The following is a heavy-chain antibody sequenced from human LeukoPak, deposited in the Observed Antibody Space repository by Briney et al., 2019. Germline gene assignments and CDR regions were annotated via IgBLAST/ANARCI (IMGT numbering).Heavy chain of an antibody. CDR1: GGSISSYY. Sequence: SETLSLTCTVSGGSISSYYWSWLRQPAGKGLEGIGRFYSSVSTNYNPSLKSRITMSVDTSRNQFSLKLSSVTAADTAVYYCARDRGGVPAAKGAYYFDYWGQGTLVTVSS. D-gene: IGHD2-2*01. CDR3: ARDRGGVPAAKGAYYFDY. J-gene: IGHJ4*02. V-gene: IGHV4-4*07. CDR2: FYSSVST.